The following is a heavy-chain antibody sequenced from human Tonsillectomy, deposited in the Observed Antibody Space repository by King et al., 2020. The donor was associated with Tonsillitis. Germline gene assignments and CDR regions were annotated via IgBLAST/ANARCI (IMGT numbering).Heavy chain of an antibody. D-gene: IGHD6-19*01. CDR3: ARDRSSGWPRGPFDY. CDR1: GFTFSSYS. J-gene: IGHJ4*02. CDR2: ISSSSSYI. V-gene: IGHV3-21*01. Sequence: VQLVESGGGLVKPGGSLRLSCAASGFTFSSYSMNWVRQAPGKGLEWVSSISSSSSYIYYADSVKGRFTISRDNAKNSLYLQMNSLRAEDTAVYYCARDRSSGWPRGPFDYWGQGTLVTVSS.